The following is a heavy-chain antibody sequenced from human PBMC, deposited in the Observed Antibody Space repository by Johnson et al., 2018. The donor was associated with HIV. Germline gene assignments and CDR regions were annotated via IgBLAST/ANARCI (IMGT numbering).Heavy chain of an antibody. J-gene: IGHJ3*02. CDR3: AKDGAAAGTVGADAFDI. CDR2: INSDGSST. Sequence: EVQLVESGGGLVQPGGSLRLSCAASGFTFSSYWMHWVRQAPGKGLVWVSRINSDGSSTSYADSVKGRFTISRDNSKNTLYLQMNSLRAEDTAVYYCAKDGAAAGTVGADAFDIWGQGTMVTVSS. D-gene: IGHD6-13*01. V-gene: IGHV3-74*01. CDR1: GFTFSSYW.